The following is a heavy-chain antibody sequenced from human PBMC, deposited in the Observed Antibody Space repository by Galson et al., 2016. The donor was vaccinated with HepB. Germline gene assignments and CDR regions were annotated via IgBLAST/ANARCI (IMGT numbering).Heavy chain of an antibody. CDR2: VTPTLGTT. CDR3: ARDLFQYHPRRDGYIFAY. V-gene: IGHV1-69*05. CDR1: GGTFNTYV. Sequence: SVKVSCKASGGTFNTYVYSWVRQAPGQGLEWMGGVTPTLGTTNYAQNFQGRVTITTDEYSSTVFLDLSSLGSGDTAVYYCARDLFQYHPRRDGYIFAYWGQGTLVIVSS. D-gene: IGHD5-24*01. J-gene: IGHJ4*02.